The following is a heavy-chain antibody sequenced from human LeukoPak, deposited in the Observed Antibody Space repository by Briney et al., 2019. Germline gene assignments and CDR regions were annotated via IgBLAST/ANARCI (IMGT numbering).Heavy chain of an antibody. CDR3: ARDTSLTGIVGASPDAFDI. CDR2: MNPKSGGT. D-gene: IGHD1-26*01. CDR1: GYTFTGYY. V-gene: IGHV1-2*02. Sequence: ASVKVSCKASGYTFTGYYVHWVRQAPGQGLEWMGWMNPKSGGTNYAQKFEARVTMNRDTSISTAYMELSRLRSDDTAVYYCARDTSLTGIVGASPDAFDIWGQGTMVTVSS. J-gene: IGHJ3*02.